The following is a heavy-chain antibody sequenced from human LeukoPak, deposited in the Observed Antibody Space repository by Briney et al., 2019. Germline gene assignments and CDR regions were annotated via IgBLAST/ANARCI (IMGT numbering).Heavy chain of an antibody. CDR3: AKGGLRSGYSFDD. CDR1: GFTVSSNY. V-gene: IGHV3-23*01. CDR2: VSDTGDLT. D-gene: IGHD3-9*01. Sequence: GSLRLSCAASGFTVSSNYMSWVRQAPGKGLEWVAAVSDTGDLTYSADSVKGRFAISRDNSKNTAFLQMYSLRAEDTALYYCAKGGLRSGYSFDDWGQGTLVSVSS. J-gene: IGHJ4*02.